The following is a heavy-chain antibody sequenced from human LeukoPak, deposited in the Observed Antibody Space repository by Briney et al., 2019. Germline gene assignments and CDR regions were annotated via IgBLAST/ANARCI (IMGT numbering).Heavy chain of an antibody. CDR3: ARVLRGIAVAGFYFDY. Sequence: GGSLRLSCAASGFIFSDYSMNWVRQAPGKGLEWVSSISSSGNYIYYADSVKGRFTISRDNAKNSLYLQLNSLRAEDTAVYYCARVLRGIAVAGFYFDYWGQGTLVTVSS. CDR2: ISSSGNYI. J-gene: IGHJ4*02. V-gene: IGHV3-21*01. CDR1: GFIFSDYS. D-gene: IGHD6-19*01.